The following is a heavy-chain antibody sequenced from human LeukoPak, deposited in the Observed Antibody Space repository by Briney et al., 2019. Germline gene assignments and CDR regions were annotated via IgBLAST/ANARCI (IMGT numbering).Heavy chain of an antibody. CDR3: ARDHSAGRYYFDH. V-gene: IGHV3-33*01. Sequence: GGSLRLSCAASGFAFNTYAMHWVRQAPGKGLEGVTLIWHDGSHKFYIDSVRGRFTISRDNSRNTVYLQMNGLRAEDTAVYYCARDHSAGRYYFDHWGQGTLVTVSS. CDR1: GFAFNTYA. J-gene: IGHJ4*02. D-gene: IGHD5-18*01. CDR2: IWHDGSHK.